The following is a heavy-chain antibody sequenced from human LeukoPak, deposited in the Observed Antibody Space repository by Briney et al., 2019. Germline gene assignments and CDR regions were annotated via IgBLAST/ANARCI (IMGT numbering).Heavy chain of an antibody. Sequence: GGSLRLSCAASGFAFHAFDMYWVRQAPGKGLKWVSRITNDGGKTYYADSVRGRFTISRDNSQSSLYLQMNSLRTDDAALYYCATWAFYHGLDVWGQGTTVTVSS. CDR2: ITNDGGKT. CDR1: GFAFHAFD. CDR3: ATWAFYHGLDV. J-gene: IGHJ6*02. V-gene: IGHV3-43*02. D-gene: IGHD1-26*01.